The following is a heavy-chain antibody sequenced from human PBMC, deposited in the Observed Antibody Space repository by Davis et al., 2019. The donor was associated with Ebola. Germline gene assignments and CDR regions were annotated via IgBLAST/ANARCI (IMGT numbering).Heavy chain of an antibody. CDR2: IRHDGSER. Sequence: GESLKISCAASGFTFSGSAMHWVRQTPGKGLEWVAIIRHDGSERYYADAVRGRFTISKDDTKNSAYLQMNSLRVEDTALYYCAGSLSGLDSGDLWGRGTPVIVSS. D-gene: IGHD5-12*01. V-gene: IGHV3-7*01. CDR1: GFTFSGSA. J-gene: IGHJ5*02. CDR3: AGSLSGLDSGDL.